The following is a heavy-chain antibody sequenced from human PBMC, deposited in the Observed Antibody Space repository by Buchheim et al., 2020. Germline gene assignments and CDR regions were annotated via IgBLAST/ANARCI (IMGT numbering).Heavy chain of an antibody. CDR2: ISYDGSNK. Sequence: QVQLVESGGGVVQPGRSLRLSCAASGFTFSSYGMHWVRQAPGKGLEGVAVISYDGSNKYYADSVKGRFTIYRDHSKNTLYLQMNSLRAEDTAVYYCAKAYYDSSGYSYFDYWGQGTL. CDR1: GFTFSSYG. J-gene: IGHJ4*02. V-gene: IGHV3-30*18. D-gene: IGHD3-22*01. CDR3: AKAYYDSSGYSYFDY.